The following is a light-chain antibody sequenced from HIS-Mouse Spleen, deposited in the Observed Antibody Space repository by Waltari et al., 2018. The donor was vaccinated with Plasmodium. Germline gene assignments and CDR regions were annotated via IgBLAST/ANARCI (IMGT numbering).Light chain of an antibody. Sequence: DIQMTQSPSTLSASVGDRVTITCRASQRISSWLAWYQQKPGKAPKHLIYKAPSLESGVPSRFSGSGSGTEFTLTISSLQPDDFATYYCQQYNSYQFGQGTKVEIK. CDR3: QQYNSYQ. CDR1: QRISSW. CDR2: KAP. V-gene: IGKV1-5*03. J-gene: IGKJ1*01.